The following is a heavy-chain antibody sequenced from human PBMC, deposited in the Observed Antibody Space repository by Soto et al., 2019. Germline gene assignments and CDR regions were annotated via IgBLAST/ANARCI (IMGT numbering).Heavy chain of an antibody. J-gene: IGHJ5*02. CDR1: GGSVNSGNFY. CDR2: IYYSGTT. CDR3: AREFAP. V-gene: IGHV4-61*01. Sequence: QVQLQESGPGLVKPSETLSLTCTVSGGSVNSGNFYWTWIRQPPGRGLEWIGHIYYSGTTNYNPSLKSRVTISLDTSKNQFSLKLTSVTAADTAVYYCAREFAPWGQGTLVTVSS.